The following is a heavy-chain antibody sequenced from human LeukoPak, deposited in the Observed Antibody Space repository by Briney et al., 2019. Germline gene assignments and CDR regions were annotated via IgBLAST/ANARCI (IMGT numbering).Heavy chain of an antibody. Sequence: GGSLTLSCAASGFTFDDYGMSWLRQAPGKGLEWVSGINWNGGSTGYADSVKGRFTISRDNAKNSLYLQMNSLRAEDTALYYCARSALTDGYNPYFDYWGQGTLVTVSS. V-gene: IGHV3-20*04. D-gene: IGHD5-24*01. CDR3: ARSALTDGYNPYFDY. J-gene: IGHJ4*02. CDR2: INWNGGST. CDR1: GFTFDDYG.